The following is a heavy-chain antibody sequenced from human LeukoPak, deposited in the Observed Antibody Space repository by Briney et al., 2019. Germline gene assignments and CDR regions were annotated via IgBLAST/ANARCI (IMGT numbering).Heavy chain of an antibody. CDR3: ARQSIVVVPAAIPG. CDR2: IYYSGST. Sequence: PSETLSLTCTVSGGSISSSSYYWGWIRQPPGKGLEWIGSIYYSGSTYYNPSLKSRVTISVDTSKNQFSLKLSSVTAADTAVYCCARQSIVVVPAAIPGWGQGTLVTVSS. CDR1: GGSISSSSYY. D-gene: IGHD2-2*02. J-gene: IGHJ4*02. V-gene: IGHV4-39*01.